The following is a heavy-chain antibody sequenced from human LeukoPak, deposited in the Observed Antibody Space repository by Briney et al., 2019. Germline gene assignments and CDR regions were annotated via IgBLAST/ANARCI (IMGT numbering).Heavy chain of an antibody. V-gene: IGHV3-21*01. CDR2: ISSSSSYI. J-gene: IGHJ4*02. CDR1: GFTFSSYS. CDR3: LVSASTVTTTDFDY. Sequence: GGSLRLSRAPSGFTFSSYSINWVRQAPGKGLEWVSSISSSSSYIYYADSVKGRFTISRDNAKNSLYLQMNSLRAEDTAVYYCLVSASTVTTTDFDYWGQGTLVTVSS. D-gene: IGHD4-17*01.